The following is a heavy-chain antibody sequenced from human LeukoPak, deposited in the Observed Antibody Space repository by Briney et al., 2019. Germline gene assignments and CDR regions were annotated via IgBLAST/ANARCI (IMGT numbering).Heavy chain of an antibody. Sequence: GESLKISCKGSGYSFTSYWIGWVRQMPGKGLEWMGIIYLGDSDTRYSPSFQGQVTISADKSISTAYLQWSSLKASDTAMYYCARHPGYSSSSSNWFDPWGQGTLVTVSS. CDR1: GYSFTSYW. CDR3: ARHPGYSSSSSNWFDP. V-gene: IGHV5-51*01. J-gene: IGHJ5*02. D-gene: IGHD6-6*01. CDR2: IYLGDSDT.